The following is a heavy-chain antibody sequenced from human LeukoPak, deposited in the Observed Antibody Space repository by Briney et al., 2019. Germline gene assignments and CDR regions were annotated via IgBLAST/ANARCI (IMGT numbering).Heavy chain of an antibody. J-gene: IGHJ4*02. D-gene: IGHD5-24*01. CDR3: ARGYGYNSEY. V-gene: IGHV4-59*13. CDR1: GGAISSFY. Sequence: PSETLSLTCSVSGGAISSFYWIWIRQTPGKGLEWIGCIQYSGSTEYNPSLESRVTISVDTSKNQFSLKLTSVTAADTAVYYCARGYGYNSEYWGQGTLVTVSS. CDR2: IQYSGST.